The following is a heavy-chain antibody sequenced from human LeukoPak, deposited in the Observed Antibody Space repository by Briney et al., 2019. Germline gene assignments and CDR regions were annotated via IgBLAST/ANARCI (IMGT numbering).Heavy chain of an antibody. V-gene: IGHV4-34*01. CDR2: INHSGST. J-gene: IGHJ2*01. CDR3: ARTESGYFDL. CDR1: GGSFSGYY. Sequence: SETLSLTCAVYGGSFSGYYWSWIRQPPGKGLEWIGEINHSGSTNYNPSLKSRVTTSVDTSKNQFSLKLSSVTAADTAVYYCARTESGYFDLWGRGTLVTVSS.